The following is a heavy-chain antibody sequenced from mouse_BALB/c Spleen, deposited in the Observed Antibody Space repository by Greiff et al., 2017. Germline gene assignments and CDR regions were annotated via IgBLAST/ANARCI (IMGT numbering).Heavy chain of an antibody. V-gene: IGHV1-7*01. CDR3: ARGYGSSYAMDY. CDR2: INPSTGYT. D-gene: IGHD1-1*01. J-gene: IGHJ4*01. CDR1: GYTFTSYW. Sequence: QVQLQQSGAELAKPGASVKMSCKASGYTFTSYWMHWVKQRPGQGLEWIGYINPSTGYTEYNQKFKDKATLTADKSSSTAYMQLSSLTSEDSAVYYCARGYGSSYAMDYWGQGTSVTVSS.